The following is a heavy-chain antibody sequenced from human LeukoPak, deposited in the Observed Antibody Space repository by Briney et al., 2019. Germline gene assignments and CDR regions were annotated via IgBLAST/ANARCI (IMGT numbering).Heavy chain of an antibody. CDR3: ARKQWVMYYFDS. V-gene: IGHV4-39*02. CDR2: FYYSGST. CDR1: GGSISISNYY. D-gene: IGHD6-19*01. Sequence: SETLSLICTVSGGSISISNYYWGWLRQPPGKGLEWIGSFYYSGSTYYNPSLKSRVTISVDTSKSHFSLKLSSVTAADTAVYYCARKQWVMYYFDSWGQGTLVTVSS. J-gene: IGHJ4*02.